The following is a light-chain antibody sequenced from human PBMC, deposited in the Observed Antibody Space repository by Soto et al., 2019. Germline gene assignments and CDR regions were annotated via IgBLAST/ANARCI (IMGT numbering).Light chain of an antibody. CDR1: SSEIVGYNY. Sequence: QSVLTQPASVSWSPGQSITISCTGTSSEIVGYNYVSWYQQHPGKAPKFMIYDVSNRPSGVSTRFSGSKSGNTASLTISGLQAEDEADYYCNSYTTSNTRQIVFGTGTKVTVL. CDR3: NSYTTSNTRQIV. CDR2: DVS. V-gene: IGLV2-14*01. J-gene: IGLJ1*01.